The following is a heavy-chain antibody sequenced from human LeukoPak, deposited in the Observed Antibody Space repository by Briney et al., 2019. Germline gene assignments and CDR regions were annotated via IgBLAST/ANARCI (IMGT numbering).Heavy chain of an antibody. CDR2: ISSSSSTI. Sequence: GGSLRLSCAASGFTFSSYSMNWVRQAPGKGLEWVSYISSSSSTIYYADSVKGRFTISRDNAKNSMYLQMNSLRAEDTAVYYCARAMDYWGQGTLVTVSS. V-gene: IGHV3-48*01. J-gene: IGHJ4*02. CDR3: ARAMDY. CDR1: GFTFSSYS.